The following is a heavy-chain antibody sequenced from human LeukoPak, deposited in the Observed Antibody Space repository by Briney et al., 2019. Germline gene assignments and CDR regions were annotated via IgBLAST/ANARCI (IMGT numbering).Heavy chain of an antibody. CDR2: ISYNSDTI. CDR3: AKDYCGGDCYSGWYFDL. Sequence: GRSLRLSCAASGFTFDDYAMHWVRQAPGKGLEWVSGISYNSDTIAYADSVKGRFTISRDNAKNSLYLQMNSLRAGDTALYYCAKDYCGGDCYSGWYFDLWGRGTLVTVPS. V-gene: IGHV3-9*01. D-gene: IGHD2-21*02. CDR1: GFTFDDYA. J-gene: IGHJ2*01.